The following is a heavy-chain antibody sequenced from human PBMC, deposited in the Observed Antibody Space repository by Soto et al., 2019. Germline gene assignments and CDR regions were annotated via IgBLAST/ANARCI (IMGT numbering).Heavy chain of an antibody. Sequence: SETXSLTCTFSDDSISSYYWSWIRQPPGKGLEWIGYIYFRGNTNYNPSLKSRVTISIDTSKNQFSLRLSSVTAADTAIYYCETRIKVFGLLIPKFEPWGKGTQVTVS. V-gene: IGHV4-59*03. CDR2: IYFRGNT. D-gene: IGHD3-3*01. CDR3: ETRIKVFGLLIPKFEP. J-gene: IGHJ5*02. CDR1: DDSISSYY.